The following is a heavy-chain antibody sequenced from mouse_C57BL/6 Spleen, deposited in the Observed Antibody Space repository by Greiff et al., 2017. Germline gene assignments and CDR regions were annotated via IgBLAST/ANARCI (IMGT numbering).Heavy chain of an antibody. CDR2: ISSGGDYI. D-gene: IGHD1-1*01. CDR3: TRDQGYYGSGAY. CDR1: GFTFSSYA. Sequence: EVKLVESGEGLVKPGGSLKLSCAASGFTFSSYAMSWVRQTPEKRLEWVAYISSGGDYIYYADTVKGRFTISRDNARNTLYLQMSSLKSEDTAMYYCTRDQGYYGSGAYWGQGTLVTVSA. J-gene: IGHJ3*01. V-gene: IGHV5-9-1*02.